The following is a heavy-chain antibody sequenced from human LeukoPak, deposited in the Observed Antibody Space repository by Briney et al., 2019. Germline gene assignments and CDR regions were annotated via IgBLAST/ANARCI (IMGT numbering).Heavy chain of an antibody. CDR1: GFTFSSYT. CDR2: ITSSSRDI. V-gene: IGHV3-21*04. Sequence: GGSLRLSCTASGFTFSSYTMNWVRQAPGKGLEWVSSITSSSRDIYYGDSVKGRFTISRDNSKNTLYLQMNSLRAEDTAVYYCAKSPSGSYPDYWGQGTLVTVSS. D-gene: IGHD1-26*01. CDR3: AKSPSGSYPDY. J-gene: IGHJ4*02.